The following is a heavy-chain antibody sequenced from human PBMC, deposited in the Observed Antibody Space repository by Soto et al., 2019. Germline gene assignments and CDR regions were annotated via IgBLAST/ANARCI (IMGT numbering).Heavy chain of an antibody. J-gene: IGHJ4*02. D-gene: IGHD6-13*01. CDR2: ISGSSAYT. Sequence: QVQLVESGGGLVKPGGSLRLSCADSGFTFSDYYMSWIRQAPGKGLEWVSYISGSSAYTNYADSVKGRFTISRDNAKNSLYLQMNSLRAEDTAVYYCAIEGEQQLVLGYFDYWGQGTLVTVSS. CDR3: AIEGEQQLVLGYFDY. CDR1: GFTFSDYY. V-gene: IGHV3-11*06.